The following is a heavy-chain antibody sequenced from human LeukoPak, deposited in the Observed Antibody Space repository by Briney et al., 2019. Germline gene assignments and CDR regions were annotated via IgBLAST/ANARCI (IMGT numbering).Heavy chain of an antibody. CDR3: ARDRCSSTSCPDY. CDR2: IYYSGST. D-gene: IGHD2-2*01. J-gene: IGHJ4*02. CDR1: GGSISSYY. Sequence: SETLSLTCTVSGGSISSYYWSWIRQPPGKGPEWIGYIYYSGSTNYNPSLKSRVTISVDTSKNQFSLKLSSVTAADTAVYYCARDRCSSTSCPDYWGQGTLVTVSS. V-gene: IGHV4-59*01.